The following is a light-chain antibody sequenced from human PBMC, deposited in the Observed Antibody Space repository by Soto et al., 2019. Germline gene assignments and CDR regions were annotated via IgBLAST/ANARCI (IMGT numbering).Light chain of an antibody. J-gene: IGKJ4*01. V-gene: IGKV3-11*01. CDR1: QNVGLN. Sequence: EMVLTQSPATLSLSPGESATLSCRASQNVGLNFAWYQQKPGQPPRLLIHTASSRATGIPARFSGSGSRTDFTLTISSLEPEDIAVYYCQERGRWPRATFGGGTKVEMK. CDR2: TAS. CDR3: QERGRWPRAT.